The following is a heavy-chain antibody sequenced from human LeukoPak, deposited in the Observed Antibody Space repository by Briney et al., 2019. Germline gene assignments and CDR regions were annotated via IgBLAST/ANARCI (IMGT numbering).Heavy chain of an antibody. CDR2: IRGKAYGGTT. Sequence: PGGSLRLSCTASGFTFADYAMSWVRQAPGKGLEWVGVIRGKAYGGTTAYAAYVKCTFTIARDDTKSIAYMQMHSLNTEATAFCYCTRVADPSFYYDSSGYYFDYWGEGTLVTVSS. D-gene: IGHD3-22*01. CDR3: TRVADPSFYYDSSGYYFDY. J-gene: IGHJ4*02. V-gene: IGHV3-49*04. CDR1: GFTFADYA.